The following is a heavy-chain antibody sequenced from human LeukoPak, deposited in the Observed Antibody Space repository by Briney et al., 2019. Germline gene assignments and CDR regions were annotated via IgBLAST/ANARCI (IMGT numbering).Heavy chain of an antibody. CDR3: ACGWSYFDY. CDR1: GYTFTSYG. D-gene: IGHD6-19*01. V-gene: IGHV1-3*01. CDR2: INPGNSHT. Sequence: ASVTVSCKASGYTFTSYGVYWVRQAPGQRLEWMGWINPGNSHTQYSQMFQGRVTITRDTSAGTAYMELSSLRSEDTAVYYCACGWSYFDYWGQGTLVTVSS. J-gene: IGHJ4*02.